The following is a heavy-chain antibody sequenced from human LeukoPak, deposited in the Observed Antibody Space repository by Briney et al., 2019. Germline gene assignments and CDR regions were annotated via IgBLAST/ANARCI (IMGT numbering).Heavy chain of an antibody. V-gene: IGHV3-30-3*01. Sequence: GGSLRLSCAASGFTFSSYAMYWVRQAPGKGLEWVAVISYDGSNKYYADSVKARFTISRDNSKNTLYLQMNSLRGEDTAVYYCAREDFWGQGTLVTVSS. CDR3: AREDF. J-gene: IGHJ4*02. CDR2: ISYDGSNK. CDR1: GFTFSSYA.